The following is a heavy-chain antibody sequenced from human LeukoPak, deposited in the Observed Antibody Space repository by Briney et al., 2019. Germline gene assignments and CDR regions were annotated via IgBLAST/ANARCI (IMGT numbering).Heavy chain of an antibody. V-gene: IGHV4-59*08. CDR3: ARQKWDRLTYYYYGMDV. CDR1: GDSINNYY. CDR2: VSYSGTP. D-gene: IGHD1-26*01. Sequence: SETLSLTCTVSGDSINNYYWSWIRQPPGKGLEWIGYVSYSGTPDSNPSLKSRVTISLDTSRNPFSLQLSSVTATHTSVYYCARQKWDRLTYYYYGMDVWGQGTTVTVSS. J-gene: IGHJ6*02.